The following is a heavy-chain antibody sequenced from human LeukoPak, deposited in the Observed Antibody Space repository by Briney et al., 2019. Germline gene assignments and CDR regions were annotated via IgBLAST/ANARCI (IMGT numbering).Heavy chain of an antibody. Sequence: ASVKVSCKASGYTFTGYYMHWVRQAPGQGLEWMGWMNPNTGGTNYAQKFQGRATMTRDTSVSTAYMELRSLRSDDTAIYYCARDETFDWFDPWGQGTLVTVSS. CDR2: MNPNTGGT. V-gene: IGHV1-2*02. CDR1: GYTFTGYY. J-gene: IGHJ5*02. CDR3: ARDETFDWFDP.